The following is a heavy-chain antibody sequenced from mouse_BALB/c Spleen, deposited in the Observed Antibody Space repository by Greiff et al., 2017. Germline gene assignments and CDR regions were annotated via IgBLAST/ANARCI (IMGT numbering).Heavy chain of an antibody. Sequence: VQLKQSGPGLVAPSQSLSITCTVSGFSLTSYGVHWVRQPPGKGLEWLGVIWAGGSTNYNSALMSRLSISKDNSKSQVFLKMNSLQTDDTAMYYCARDRRNGRYQGYFDVWGAGTTVTVSS. D-gene: IGHD2-14*01. J-gene: IGHJ1*01. V-gene: IGHV2-9*02. CDR1: GFSLTSYG. CDR3: ARDRRNGRYQGYFDV. CDR2: IWAGGST.